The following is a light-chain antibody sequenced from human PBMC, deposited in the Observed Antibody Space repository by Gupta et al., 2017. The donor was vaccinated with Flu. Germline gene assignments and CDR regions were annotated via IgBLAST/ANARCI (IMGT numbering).Light chain of an antibody. CDR2: EVS. CDR3: SSYTSSSTYV. V-gene: IGLV2-18*02. Sequence: LIQPPSVSGSPGQSVTISCTGTSSDVGTYNRVSWYQQPPGTAPKLMIYEVSNRPSGVPDRFSGSKSGNTASLTISGLQGEDEADYYCSSYTSSSTYVFGTGTKVTVL. CDR1: SSDVGTYNR. J-gene: IGLJ1*01.